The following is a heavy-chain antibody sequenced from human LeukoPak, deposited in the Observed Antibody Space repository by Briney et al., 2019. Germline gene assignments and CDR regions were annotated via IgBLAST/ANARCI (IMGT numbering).Heavy chain of an antibody. CDR2: MYYSGST. D-gene: IGHD1-26*01. V-gene: IGHV4-39*01. CDR3: ARGRWEGY. Sequence: SETLSLTCTVSGGSISSSSYYWGWIRQPPGKGLEWIGSMYYSGSTYYNPSLKSRVTISVDTSKKQFSLKLSSVTAADTAVYYCARGRWEGYWGQGTLVTVSS. CDR1: GGSISSSSYY. J-gene: IGHJ4*02.